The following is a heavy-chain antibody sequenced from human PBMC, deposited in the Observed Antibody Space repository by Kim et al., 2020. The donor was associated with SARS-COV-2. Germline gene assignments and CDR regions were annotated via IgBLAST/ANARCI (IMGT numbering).Heavy chain of an antibody. CDR1: GYTFTSYY. J-gene: IGHJ5*02. CDR2: INPSGGST. V-gene: IGHV1-46*01. D-gene: IGHD2-8*01. CDR3: ARVGVGDAPMKYNWFDP. Sequence: ASVKVSCKASGYTFTSYYMHWVRQAPGQGLEWMGIINPSGGSTSYAQKFQGRVTMTRDTSTSTVYMELSSLRSEDTAVYYCARVGVGDAPMKYNWFDPWGQGTLVTVSS.